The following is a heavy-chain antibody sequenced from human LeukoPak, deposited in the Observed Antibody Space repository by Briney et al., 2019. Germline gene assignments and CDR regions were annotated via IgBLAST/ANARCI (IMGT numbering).Heavy chain of an antibody. CDR1: GITLSNYG. J-gene: IGHJ4*02. V-gene: IGHV3-53*01. D-gene: IGHD3-22*01. Sequence: GGSLRLSCAVSGITLSNYGMSWVRQAPGKGLAWVAGNTNYADSVKGRFTISRDNPKNTLYLQMNSLRAEDTAVYFCAKRGVVIRVILVGFHKQAYYCDSGGQGALVTVSS. CDR2: NT. CDR3: AKRGVVIRVILVGFHKQAYYCDS.